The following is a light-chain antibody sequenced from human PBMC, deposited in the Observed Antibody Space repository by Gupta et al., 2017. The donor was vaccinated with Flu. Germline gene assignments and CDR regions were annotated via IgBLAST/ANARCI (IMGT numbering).Light chain of an antibody. CDR3: QQYYSYPPIT. J-gene: IGKJ4*01. CDR2: AAS. Sequence: SSFSASTGDRVPITCRASQGISSYLAWYQQKPGKAPKLLIYAASTLQSGVPSRFSGSGSGTDFTLTISCLQSEDFATYYCQQYYSYPPITFGGGTKVEIK. CDR1: QGISSY. V-gene: IGKV1-8*01.